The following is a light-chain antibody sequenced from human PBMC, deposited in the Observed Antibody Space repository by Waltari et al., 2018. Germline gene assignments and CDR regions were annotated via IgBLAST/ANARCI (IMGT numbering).Light chain of an antibody. J-gene: IGKJ1*01. CDR2: WAS. CDR1: QSVFYRSDNKNY. CDR3: QQYYRSRT. V-gene: IGKV4-1*01. Sequence: DIVMTPYPDSLAVSLGERATIDCKSSQSVFYRSDNKNYLAWYQHKPGQPPKLLFSWASTRESGVPDRFSASGSGTDFTLTINNLQAEDVAVYYCQQYYRSRTFGQGTKVEIK.